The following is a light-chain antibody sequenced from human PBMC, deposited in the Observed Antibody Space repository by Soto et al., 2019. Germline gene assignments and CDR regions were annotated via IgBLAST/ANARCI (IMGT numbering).Light chain of an antibody. J-gene: IGLJ1*01. CDR3: SSYTGSSRYV. CDR2: EVT. V-gene: IGLV2-18*02. Sequence: QSALTQPPSVSGSPGQSVAISCTGTSSDVGSYNRVAWYQQPPGTAPKLIIYEVTNRPSGVPARFSGSKSGNTASLTISGLQAEDEAEYYCSSYTGSSRYVFGTGTKVTVL. CDR1: SSDVGSYNR.